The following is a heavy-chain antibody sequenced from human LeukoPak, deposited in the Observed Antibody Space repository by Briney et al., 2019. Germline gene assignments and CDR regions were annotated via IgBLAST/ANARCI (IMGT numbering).Heavy chain of an antibody. D-gene: IGHD3-10*01. CDR1: GGSISSSNW. Sequence: SETLSLTCAVSGGSISSSNWWSWVRQPPGKGLEWIGEIYHSGSTNYNPSLKSRVTISVDTSKNQFSLKLSSVTAADTAVYYCARVVRGVKGYYYYMDVWGKGTTVTVSS. CDR3: ARVVRGVKGYYYYMDV. V-gene: IGHV4-4*02. CDR2: IYHSGST. J-gene: IGHJ6*03.